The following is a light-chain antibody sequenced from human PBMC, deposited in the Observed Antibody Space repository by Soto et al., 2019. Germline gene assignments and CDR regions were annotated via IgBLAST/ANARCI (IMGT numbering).Light chain of an antibody. CDR2: DVT. CDR1: SSDVGGYNY. CDR3: TSHTSGSTRV. J-gene: IGLJ1*01. Sequence: QSALTHPASVSGSPGQSITISCTGTSSDVGGYNYVSWYQQHPGKAPKLMIYDVTKRPSGVSNRFSGSKSGNTASLTISGLQPEDEAGYYCTSHTSGSTRVFGSGTKVTVL. V-gene: IGLV2-14*03.